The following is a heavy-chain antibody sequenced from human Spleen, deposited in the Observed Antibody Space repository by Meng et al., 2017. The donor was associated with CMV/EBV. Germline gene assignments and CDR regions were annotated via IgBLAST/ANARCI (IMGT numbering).Heavy chain of an antibody. CDR3: ARLNDFRSGHLDYFDY. J-gene: IGHJ4*02. CDR2: ICWDDGK. Sequence: FSVSTYAIAVGWLRRPPGTALEWLAVICWDDGKRYSPSLKSRLTITKDSSNSQVVLTMTNMDPVDAATSYCARLNDFRSGHLDYFDYWGQGTLVTVSS. D-gene: IGHD3-3*01. CDR1: FSVSTYAIA. V-gene: IGHV2-5*02.